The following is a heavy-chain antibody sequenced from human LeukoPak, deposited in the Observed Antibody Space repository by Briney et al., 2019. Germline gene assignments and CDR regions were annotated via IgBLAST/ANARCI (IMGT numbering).Heavy chain of an antibody. D-gene: IGHD5-18*01. CDR1: RFNFNSYS. CDR3: ARPSVKYIYDPLDY. J-gene: IGHJ4*02. Sequence: PGGSLRLSCAASRFNFNSYSMTWVRHAPGKGLECVSFISSSSYIYYADSVKGRFTISRDNAKNSMYLQMNSLRAEDTAVYYGARPSVKYIYDPLDYWGQGTLVTVSS. CDR2: ISSSSYI. V-gene: IGHV3-21*01.